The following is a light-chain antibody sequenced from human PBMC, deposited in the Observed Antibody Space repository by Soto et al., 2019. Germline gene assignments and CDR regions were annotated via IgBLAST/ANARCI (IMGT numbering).Light chain of an antibody. Sequence: QCVLTQPASVSGSPGQSITISCTGTNSDVGSYNLVSWYQQHPGKAPKLVIYKGSERPSGFSNRFSGSKSGNTASLTISGLQSEDEADYCCCSYAGSITFYVFGTGTKVNVL. J-gene: IGLJ1*01. CDR3: CSYAGSITFYV. V-gene: IGLV2-23*01. CDR2: KGS. CDR1: NSDVGSYNL.